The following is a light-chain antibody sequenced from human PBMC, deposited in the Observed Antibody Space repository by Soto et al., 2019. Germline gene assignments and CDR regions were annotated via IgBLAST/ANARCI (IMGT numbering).Light chain of an antibody. Sequence: EIVLTQSPGTLSLSPGEGATLSCRASQSVNSNYLAWLQQKPGQAPRLLIYSTSNRATGIPDRFSGSGSGTDFTLTISRLEPEDFVVYYCQQYDKSPWTFGQGTKVEIK. J-gene: IGKJ1*01. CDR2: STS. CDR3: QQYDKSPWT. V-gene: IGKV3-20*01. CDR1: QSVNSNY.